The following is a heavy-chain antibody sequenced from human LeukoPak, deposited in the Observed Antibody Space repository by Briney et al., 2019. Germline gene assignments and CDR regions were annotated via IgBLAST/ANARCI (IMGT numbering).Heavy chain of an antibody. J-gene: IGHJ3*02. V-gene: IGHV3-9*03. CDR1: GFTFDDYA. CDR3: ANARGSGWYSLWLDAFDI. D-gene: IGHD6-19*01. Sequence: GGSLRLSCAASGFTFDDYAMHWVRQAPGKGLEWVAGISWNRGSIDYADSVKGRFTISRDNAKNSLYMQMNSLRAEDMALSYCANARGSGWYSLWLDAFDIWGQGTMVTVSS. CDR2: ISWNRGSI.